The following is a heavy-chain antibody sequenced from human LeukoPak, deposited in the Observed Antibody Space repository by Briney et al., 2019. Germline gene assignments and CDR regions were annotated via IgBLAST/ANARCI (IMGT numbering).Heavy chain of an antibody. CDR1: GYTFTYYY. CDR3: ARDLEL. Sequence: ASVKVSCKASGYTFTYYYMRWLRQAPGQWRGCMGSNNPNGGGANYSQQFQGRATMTRDTSISTAYMELSRLRSDDTAVYYCARDLELWGQGTLVTVSS. V-gene: IGHV1-2*02. CDR2: NNPNGGGA. J-gene: IGHJ5*02.